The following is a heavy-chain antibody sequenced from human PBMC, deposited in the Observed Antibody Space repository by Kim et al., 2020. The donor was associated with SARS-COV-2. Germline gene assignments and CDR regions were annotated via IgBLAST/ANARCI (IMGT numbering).Heavy chain of an antibody. D-gene: IGHD3-22*01. CDR2: INPSGGST. CDR3: ARASGITMIVVVTAYGMDV. Sequence: ASVKVSCKASGYTFTSYYMHWVRQAPGQGLEWMGIINPSGGSTSYAQKFQGRVTMNRDTSTSTVYMELSSLRSEDTAVYYCARASGITMIVVVTAYGMDVWGQGTTVTVSS. CDR1: GYTFTSYY. V-gene: IGHV1-46*01. J-gene: IGHJ6*02.